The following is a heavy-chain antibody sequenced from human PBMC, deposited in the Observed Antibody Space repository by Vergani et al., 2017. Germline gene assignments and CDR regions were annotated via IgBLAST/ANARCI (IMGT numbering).Heavy chain of an antibody. J-gene: IGHJ4*02. CDR1: GFTFSSYA. D-gene: IGHD1-26*01. CDR3: ARVVGAAGSY. Sequence: QVQLVESGGGVVQPGRSLRLSCAASGFTFSSYAMHWVRQAPGKGLEWVAVISYDGSNKYYADSVKGRFTISRDKSKNTLYLQMNSLRAEDTAVYYCARVVGAAGSYWGQGTLVTVSS. CDR2: ISYDGSNK. V-gene: IGHV3-30*01.